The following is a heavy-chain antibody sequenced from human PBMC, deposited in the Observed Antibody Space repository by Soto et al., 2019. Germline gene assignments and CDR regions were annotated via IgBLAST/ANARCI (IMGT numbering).Heavy chain of an antibody. CDR3: ARDSDPHTSSWYSDYYYGMDV. Sequence: PGESLKSSCKGSGDSFTSYWSGWVRQMPGKGLEWMGIIYPGDSDTRYSPSFQGQVTISADKSISTAYLQWSSLKASDTAVYYCARDSDPHTSSWYSDYYYGMDVWGQGTTVTVSS. CDR1: GDSFTSYW. V-gene: IGHV5-51*01. J-gene: IGHJ6*02. CDR2: IYPGDSDT. D-gene: IGHD6-13*01.